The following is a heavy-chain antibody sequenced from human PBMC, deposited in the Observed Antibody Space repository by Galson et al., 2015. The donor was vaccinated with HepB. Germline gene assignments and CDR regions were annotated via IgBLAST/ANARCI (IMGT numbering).Heavy chain of an antibody. D-gene: IGHD6-13*01. CDR1: GFTFSNYW. V-gene: IGHV3-74*01. CDR3: ARTRGAAAGIFDY. J-gene: IGHJ4*02. Sequence: SLRLSCAASGFTFSNYWMHWVRQAPGKGLVWVSRINSDGTYIAYADSVKGRFTISRDNAKNTLYLPMNSPRAEDTALYYCARTRGAAAGIFDYWRQGSLVTVSS. CDR2: INSDGTYI.